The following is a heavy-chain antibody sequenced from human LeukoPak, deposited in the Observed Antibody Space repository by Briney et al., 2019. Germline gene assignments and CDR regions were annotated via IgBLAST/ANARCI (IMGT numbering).Heavy chain of an antibody. CDR3: ARGGYGGNPRSTFDI. CDR2: IYTSGST. Sequence: SETLSLTCSVSGGSISSYYWSWIRQPPGKGLEWIGYIYTSGSTNYNPSLTSRVTISVDTSKNQFSLKLSSVTAADTAVYYCARGGYGGNPRSTFDIWGQGTMVTVSS. CDR1: GGSISSYY. V-gene: IGHV4-4*09. D-gene: IGHD4-23*01. J-gene: IGHJ3*02.